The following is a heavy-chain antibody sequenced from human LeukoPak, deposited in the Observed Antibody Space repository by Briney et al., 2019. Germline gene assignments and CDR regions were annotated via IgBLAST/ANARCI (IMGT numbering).Heavy chain of an antibody. Sequence: PGGSLRLSCAASGFTFSNAWMSWVRQAPGKGLEWVGRIKSKTDGGTADYAAPVKGRFTISRDDSKNTLYLEMYSLKTEDTAMYYCLYFWSGSSLVDYWGQGTLVPVSS. J-gene: IGHJ4*02. D-gene: IGHD3-3*01. CDR3: LYFWSGSSLVDY. CDR2: IKSKTDGGTA. V-gene: IGHV3-15*01. CDR1: GFTFSNAW.